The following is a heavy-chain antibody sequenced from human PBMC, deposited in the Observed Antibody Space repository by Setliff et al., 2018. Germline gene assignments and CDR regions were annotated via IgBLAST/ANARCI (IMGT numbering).Heavy chain of an antibody. CDR3: ARTCSGSGCYAGLES. V-gene: IGHV3-33*08. J-gene: IGHJ4*02. D-gene: IGHD2-15*01. CDR1: GFTFSTYR. CDR2: IWADGVKK. Sequence: GSLRLSCAASGFTFSTYRMHWVRQAPGKGLEWVAVIWADGVKKYHADSVKGRFTISRDNSKNTLYLQMNSLRPEDTAVYYCARTCSGSGCYAGLESWGQGTPVTVSS.